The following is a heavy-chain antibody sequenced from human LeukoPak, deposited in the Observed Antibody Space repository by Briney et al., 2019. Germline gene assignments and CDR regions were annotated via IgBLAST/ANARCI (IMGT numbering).Heavy chain of an antibody. CDR3: ASPHQDY. V-gene: IGHV1-2*02. Sequence: ASVKVSCKASGYTFTGYYMHWVRQAPGQGLEWMGWINPNSGGTNYAQKFQGRVTITADESTSTAYMELSSLRSEDTAVYYCASPHQDYWGQGTLVTVSS. J-gene: IGHJ4*02. CDR2: INPNSGGT. CDR1: GYTFTGYY.